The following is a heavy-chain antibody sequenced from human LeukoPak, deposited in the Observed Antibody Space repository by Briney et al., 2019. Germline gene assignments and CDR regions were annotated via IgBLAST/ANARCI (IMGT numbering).Heavy chain of an antibody. CDR2: ISYDGSNK. J-gene: IGHJ4*02. V-gene: IGHV3-30*04. CDR1: GFTFSSYA. Sequence: GGSLRLSCAASGFTFSSYAMHWVRRAPGKGLEWVAVISYDGSNKYYADSVKGRFTISRDDSKNTLYLQMNSLRAEDTAVYYCARSIVVVTALLDYWGQGTLVTVSS. CDR3: ARSIVVVTALLDY. D-gene: IGHD2-21*02.